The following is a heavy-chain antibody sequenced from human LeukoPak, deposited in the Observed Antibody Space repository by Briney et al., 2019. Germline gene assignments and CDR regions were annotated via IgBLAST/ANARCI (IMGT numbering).Heavy chain of an antibody. V-gene: IGHV4-4*07. D-gene: IGHD2-21*01. CDR3: ARDGLGPYCGGNCFSHDAFDI. J-gene: IGHJ3*02. CDR1: GASISSYY. Sequence: SETLSLTCTVSGASISSYYWSWIRQPAGKGLEWIGRMYTSGSTDYNPSLKSRVTMSVDTSKNQFSLKLSSVTAADTAVYYCARDGLGPYCGGNCFSHDAFDIWGQGTMVTVSS. CDR2: MYTSGST.